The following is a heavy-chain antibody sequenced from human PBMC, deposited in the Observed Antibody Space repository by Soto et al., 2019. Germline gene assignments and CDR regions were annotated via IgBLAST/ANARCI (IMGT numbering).Heavy chain of an antibody. V-gene: IGHV4-39*01. CDR1: GDSINSDKYY. D-gene: IGHD3-3*01. Sequence: QLQLQESGPGLVKPSETLSLTCSVSGDSINSDKYYWGGIRQPTGKSLEWIGSISFRGNTYYNPSLRTRVTISLDKSKSKFSLKLNSVTAADSAVYFCARLEGLATISYYFDFWGQGALVTVSS. CDR2: ISFRGNT. J-gene: IGHJ4*02. CDR3: ARLEGLATISYYFDF.